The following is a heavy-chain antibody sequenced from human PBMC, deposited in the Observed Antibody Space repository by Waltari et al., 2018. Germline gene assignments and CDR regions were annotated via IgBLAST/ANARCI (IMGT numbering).Heavy chain of an antibody. Sequence: EVELVDSGGDLVQPGGSLIVSGVGDGLTVGIYDLGWVRQGPGGWPEWVAGSYHIGNRDYAASVKGRFTMSRDNSRNPVYLRLSYVRAEDTAVYYCASAGARGKCFDKWGQGTVVTVSS. CDR3: ASAGARGKCFDK. D-gene: IGHD3-10*01. CDR1: GLTVGIYD. V-gene: IGHV3-66*01. CDR2: SYHIGNR. J-gene: IGHJ4*02.